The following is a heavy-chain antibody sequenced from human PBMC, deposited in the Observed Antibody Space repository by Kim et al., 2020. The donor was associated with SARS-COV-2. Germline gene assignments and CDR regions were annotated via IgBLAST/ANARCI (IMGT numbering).Heavy chain of an antibody. Sequence: GGSPRLSCAASGFTFSSYWMSWVRQAPGKGLEWVANIKQDGSEKYYVDSVKGRFTISRDNAKNSLYLQMNSLRAEDTAVYYCARARYYYGSGSYYTPYFDYWGQGTLVTVSS. CDR1: GFTFSSYW. CDR2: IKQDGSEK. D-gene: IGHD3-10*01. J-gene: IGHJ4*02. V-gene: IGHV3-7*01. CDR3: ARARYYYGSGSYYTPYFDY.